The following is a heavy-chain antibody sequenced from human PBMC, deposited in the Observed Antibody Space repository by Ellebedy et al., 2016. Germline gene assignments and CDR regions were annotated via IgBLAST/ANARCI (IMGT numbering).Heavy chain of an antibody. CDR1: GYTFTNYG. V-gene: IGHV1-18*04. J-gene: IGHJ5*02. D-gene: IGHD1-26*01. Sequence: ASVKVSCKASGYTFTNYGISWVRQAPGQGLEWMGWISANNGQTGSAQKFQGRVTMTTDTSTSTAYMEVRSLRSDDTAVYYCARDQGVVGALGHWGQGTLVTVSS. CDR2: ISANNGQT. CDR3: ARDQGVVGALGH.